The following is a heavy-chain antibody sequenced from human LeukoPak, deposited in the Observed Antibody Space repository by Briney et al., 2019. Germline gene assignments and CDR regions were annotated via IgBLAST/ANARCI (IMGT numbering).Heavy chain of an antibody. V-gene: IGHV1-2*02. CDR2: MSAKCGGK. Sequence: GASVKVSCKASGCTFTTYYMHWVRQAAGQGLEWMGWMSAKCGGKNYVQRFRGGVAMNRDRSFSVAYMAASGLTSDGTDVCYCASSSGYRSRWGAFDIWGQGTMVTVSS. CDR3: ASSSGYRSRWGAFDI. J-gene: IGHJ3*02. D-gene: IGHD6-19*01. CDR1: GCTFTTYY.